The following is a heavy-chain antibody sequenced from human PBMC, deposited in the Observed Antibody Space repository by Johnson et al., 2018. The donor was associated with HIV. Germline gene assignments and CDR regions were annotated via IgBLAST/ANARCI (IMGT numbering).Heavy chain of an antibody. Sequence: QVQLVESGGGLVKPGGSLRLSCAASGFTFSDYYMSWIRQAPGKGLEWVSRISSDGTDTYYADSVKGRFTISRDNARNTMFVQMKSLRAEDTAVYYCARSGPNWAFDFWGQGTMVTVSS. CDR1: GFTFSDYY. V-gene: IGHV3-11*06. CDR3: ARSGPNWAFDF. CDR2: ISSDGTDT. D-gene: IGHD1-1*01. J-gene: IGHJ3*01.